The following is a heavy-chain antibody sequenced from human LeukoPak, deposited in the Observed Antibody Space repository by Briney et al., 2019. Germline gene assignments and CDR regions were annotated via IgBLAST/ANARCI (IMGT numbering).Heavy chain of an antibody. CDR3: ARSTGSTMFIDY. Sequence: SETLSLTXTVSGGSISPYYWSWIRQPPGKGLEWLGYIYYSGNTDYNPSLKSRVAISVDTSKNQFPLKLSSVTAADTAVYYCARSTGSTMFIDYWGQGTLVTVSS. V-gene: IGHV4-59*01. J-gene: IGHJ4*02. D-gene: IGHD3-10*02. CDR1: GGSISPYY. CDR2: IYYSGNT.